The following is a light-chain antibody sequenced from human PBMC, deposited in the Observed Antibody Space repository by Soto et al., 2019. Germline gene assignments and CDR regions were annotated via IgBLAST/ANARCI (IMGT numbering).Light chain of an antibody. CDR2: GAS. J-gene: IGKJ4*01. CDR1: QSVRSN. CDR3: QQYSAWPLT. V-gene: IGKV3-15*01. Sequence: EIVMTQSPAILSVSPGERATLFCRPSQSVRSNFLAWYQHKPGQAPRLLIHGASTRATGVPARFSGSASETEFTLTISSLQSEDFAVYYCQQYSAWPLTFGGGTKVEIK.